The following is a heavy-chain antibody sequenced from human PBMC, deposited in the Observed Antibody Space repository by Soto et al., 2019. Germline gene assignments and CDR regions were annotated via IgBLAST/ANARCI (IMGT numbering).Heavy chain of an antibody. J-gene: IGHJ6*02. CDR2: IYPGDSDT. Sequence: RGESLKISCKGSGYSFTSYWSGWVRQMPGKGLEWMGIIYPGDSDTRYSPSFQGQVTISADKSISTAYLQWSSLKASDTAMYYCAGGGVRGVITRTRDYYGMDVWGQGTTVTVSS. V-gene: IGHV5-51*01. D-gene: IGHD3-10*01. CDR3: AGGGVRGVITRTRDYYGMDV. CDR1: GYSFTSYW.